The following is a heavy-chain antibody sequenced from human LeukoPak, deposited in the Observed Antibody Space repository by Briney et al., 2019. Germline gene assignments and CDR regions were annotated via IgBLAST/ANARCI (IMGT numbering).Heavy chain of an antibody. D-gene: IGHD3-22*01. CDR3: AKASGPDYYDSEDAFDI. CDR2: ISGSGGST. J-gene: IGHJ3*02. V-gene: IGHV3-23*01. Sequence: GGSLRLSCAASGFTFSSYAMSWVRQAPGKGLEWVSAISGSGGSTDYADSVKGRFAISRDNSKNTLYLQMNSLRAEDTAVYYCAKASGPDYYDSEDAFDIWGQGTMATVSS. CDR1: GFTFSSYA.